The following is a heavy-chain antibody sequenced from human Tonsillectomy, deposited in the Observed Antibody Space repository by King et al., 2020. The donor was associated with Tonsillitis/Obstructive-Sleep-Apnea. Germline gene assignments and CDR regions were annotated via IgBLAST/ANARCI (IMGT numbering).Heavy chain of an antibody. CDR2: IYDSGNT. Sequence: MQLQESGPGLLKPSQTLSLTCTVSGGSVSSGAYYWSWIRQHPGKGLEWIWNIYDSGNTYYNPSLKSRVIISVDTAKNQFSLKLSSVTAADTAVYYCARDRDGMDVWGQGTTVTASS. CDR3: ARDRDGMDV. V-gene: IGHV4-31*03. CDR1: GGSVSSGAYY. J-gene: IGHJ6*02.